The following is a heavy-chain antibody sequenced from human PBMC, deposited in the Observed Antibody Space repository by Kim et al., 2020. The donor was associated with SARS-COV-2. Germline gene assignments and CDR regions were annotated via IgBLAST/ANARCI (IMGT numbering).Heavy chain of an antibody. V-gene: IGHV3-53*01. D-gene: IGHD3-9*01. Sequence: GGSLRLSCAASGFTVSSNYMSWVRQAPGKGLEWVSVIYNGGSTYYADSVKGRFTISRDNSKNTLYLQMNSLRAEDTAVYYCARDKPASDYDILTGYPSRYSYCGMDVWGQGTTVTVS. CDR3: ARDKPASDYDILTGYPSRYSYCGMDV. J-gene: IGHJ6*02. CDR1: GFTVSSNY. CDR2: IYNGGST.